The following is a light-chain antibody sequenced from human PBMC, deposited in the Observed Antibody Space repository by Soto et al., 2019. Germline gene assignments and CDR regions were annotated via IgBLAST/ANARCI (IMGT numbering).Light chain of an antibody. CDR2: DAS. Sequence: DIQMTQSPSSLSASVGDRVTITCQASQDINTYLNWYQQKPGKAPNLLIYDASKLETGVPSRFSGGGSGTEFTFTVTSLQPEDFATYFCQHYDNLLLTFGGGTKV. V-gene: IGKV1-33*01. CDR1: QDINTY. CDR3: QHYDNLLLT. J-gene: IGKJ4*01.